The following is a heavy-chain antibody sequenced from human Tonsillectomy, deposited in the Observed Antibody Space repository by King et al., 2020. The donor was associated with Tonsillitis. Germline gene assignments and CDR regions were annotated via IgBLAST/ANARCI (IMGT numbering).Heavy chain of an antibody. CDR1: GFNFITYS. Sequence: VQLVESGGGLVKPGGSLRLSCAGSGFNFITYSMNWVRQAPGKGLDWVSSINRDSTYIYYADSVKGRFTISRDNAKNTLFLQMNSLRAEDTAVYYCARPDCSGVACYQRYDGFHIWGQGTMVTVSS. V-gene: IGHV3-21*01. CDR3: ARPDCSGVACYQRYDGFHI. J-gene: IGHJ3*02. D-gene: IGHD2-15*01. CDR2: INRDSTYI.